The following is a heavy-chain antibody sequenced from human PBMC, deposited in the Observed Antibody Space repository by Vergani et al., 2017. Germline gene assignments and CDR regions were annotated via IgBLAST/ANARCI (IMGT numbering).Heavy chain of an antibody. CDR1: GFTFSSYS. CDR3: ATDLAYCGGDCYSFDD. J-gene: IGHJ4*02. Sequence: EVQLVESGGGLVQPGGSLRLSCAASGFTFSSYSMNWVRQAPGKGLEWVSYISSSSSTIYYADSVKGRFTISRDNAKNSLYLQMNSLRAEDTAVYYCATDLAYCGGDCYSFDDWGQGTLVTVSS. V-gene: IGHV3-48*04. D-gene: IGHD2-21*01. CDR2: ISSSSSTI.